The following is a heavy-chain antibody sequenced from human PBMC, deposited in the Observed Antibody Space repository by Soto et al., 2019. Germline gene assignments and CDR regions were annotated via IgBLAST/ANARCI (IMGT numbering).Heavy chain of an antibody. J-gene: IGHJ4*02. CDR1: GGSISSYY. Sequence: PSETLSLTCTVSGGSISSYYWSWIRQPAGKGLEWIGRIYTSGSSNYNPSLKSRVTMSVDTSKNQFSLKLSSVTAADTAVYYCARGSSGWYGGRGRFDYWGQGTLVTVSS. CDR2: IYTSGSS. D-gene: IGHD6-19*01. CDR3: ARGSSGWYGGRGRFDY. V-gene: IGHV4-4*07.